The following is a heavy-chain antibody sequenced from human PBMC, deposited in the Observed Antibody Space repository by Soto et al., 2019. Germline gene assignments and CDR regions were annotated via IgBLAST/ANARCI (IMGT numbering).Heavy chain of an antibody. CDR2: IIGNGDTA. CDR3: AKDYDYGDAIPFDC. V-gene: IGHV3-23*01. CDR1: GFSFRNYG. Sequence: EVQLLEAGGGLVQPGVSLRLSCAASGFSFRNYGMSWVRQAPGKGLEWLSAIIGNGDTAYYADSVRGRFTISRDNSKNTLYLQLNDLGAEDTAIYYCAKDYDYGDAIPFDCWGQGTLVTVSS. J-gene: IGHJ4*02. D-gene: IGHD4-17*01.